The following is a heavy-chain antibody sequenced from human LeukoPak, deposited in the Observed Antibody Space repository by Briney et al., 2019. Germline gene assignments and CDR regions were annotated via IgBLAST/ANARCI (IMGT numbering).Heavy chain of an antibody. CDR1: GGSISSYY. V-gene: IGHV4-59*08. Sequence: SETLSLTCTVSGGSISSYYWSWIRQPPGKGLEWIGYIYYSGSTNYNPSLKSRVTISVDTPKNQFSLKLSSVTAADTAVYYCARHLSDGDAFDIWGQGTMVTVSS. D-gene: IGHD5-24*01. CDR3: ARHLSDGDAFDI. J-gene: IGHJ3*02. CDR2: IYYSGST.